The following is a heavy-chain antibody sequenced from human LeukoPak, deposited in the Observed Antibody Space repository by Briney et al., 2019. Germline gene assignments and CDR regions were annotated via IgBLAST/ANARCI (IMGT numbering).Heavy chain of an antibody. CDR2: VSGGSGTM. J-gene: IGHJ4*02. Sequence: GGSLRLSCAASGFAFSSYSMNWVRQAPGKGLEWVSYVSGGSGTMYYADSVKGRFTISRDNAKNSLYLQMNSLRAEDTAVYYCARERVLAAAGTRYFDYWGQGTLVTVSS. CDR3: ARERVLAAAGTRYFDY. CDR1: GFAFSSYS. D-gene: IGHD6-13*01. V-gene: IGHV3-48*04.